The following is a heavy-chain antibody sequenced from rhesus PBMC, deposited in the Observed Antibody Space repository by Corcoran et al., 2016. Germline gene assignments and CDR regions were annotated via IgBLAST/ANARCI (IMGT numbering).Heavy chain of an antibody. V-gene: IGHV4-106*01. CDR3: ARVSTTSDGLNS. Sequence: QVQLQESGPGLVKSSETLSLTCAVSGGSISADYFWDCIRQPPGKGLEGIGYIYGSGGGTNDNPTIKNRATISIDTAKNQVSLKLTSVTAADTAGYHCARVSTTSDGLNSWGQGVVVTVSS. D-gene: IGHD2-2*01. CDR1: GGSISADYF. J-gene: IGHJ6*01. CDR2: IYGSGGGT.